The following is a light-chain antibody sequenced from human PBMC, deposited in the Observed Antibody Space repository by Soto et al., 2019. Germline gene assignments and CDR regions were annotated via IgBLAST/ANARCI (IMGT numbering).Light chain of an antibody. Sequence: DIQMTQSPSSLSASVGDRVTITCRASQSITSYLNWYQQKPGKAPKLLIYAASTLQSGVPSRFSGSGSGTDFTLTISSLHPEDFSTYFCQQSSTTPWTFGQGTRVEIK. V-gene: IGKV1-39*01. CDR3: QQSSTTPWT. CDR1: QSITSY. CDR2: AAS. J-gene: IGKJ1*01.